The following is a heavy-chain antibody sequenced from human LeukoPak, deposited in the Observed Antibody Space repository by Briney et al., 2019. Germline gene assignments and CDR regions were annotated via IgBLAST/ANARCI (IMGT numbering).Heavy chain of an antibody. CDR3: ASAQLVGTFDY. D-gene: IGHD2-21*02. V-gene: IGHV4-61*01. CDR1: GGSISSGSYY. J-gene: IGHJ4*02. CDR2: IYYSGST. Sequence: SETLSLTCTVSGGSISSGSYYWSWIRQPPGKGLEWIGYIYYSGSTNYNPSLKSRVTISVDTSKNQFSLKLSSVTAADTAVYYCASAQLVGTFDYWGQGTLVTVSS.